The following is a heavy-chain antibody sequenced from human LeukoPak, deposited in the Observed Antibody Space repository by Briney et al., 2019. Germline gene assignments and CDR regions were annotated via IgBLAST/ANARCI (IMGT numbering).Heavy chain of an antibody. J-gene: IGHJ3*02. CDR3: AKETYCAATTCQGNDAFDT. V-gene: IGHV3-30*02. CDR1: GLTFSNFG. Sequence: PGGSLRLSCAASGLTFSNFGMHWVRQAPGKGLEWVTFIRYDATTIYYLDSVKGRFTVSRDNSKNMLYLQMNSLKVEDTAVYYCAKETYCAATTCQGNDAFDTWGQGTVVTVSS. CDR2: IRYDATTI. D-gene: IGHD2-15*01.